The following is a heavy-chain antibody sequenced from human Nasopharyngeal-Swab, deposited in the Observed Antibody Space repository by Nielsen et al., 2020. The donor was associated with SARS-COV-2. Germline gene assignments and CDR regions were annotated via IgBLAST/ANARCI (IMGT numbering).Heavy chain of an antibody. D-gene: IGHD6-19*01. CDR1: GFTFSSYW. CDR3: AREGTGVAGIWVHHYYGMDV. J-gene: IGHJ6*02. V-gene: IGHV3-7*01. CDR2: IKQDGSEK. Sequence: GGSLRLSCAASGFTFSSYWMSWVRQAPGKGLEWVANIKQDGSEKYYVDSVKGRFTISRDNAKNSLYLQMNSLRAEDTAVYYCAREGTGVAGIWVHHYYGMDVWGQGTTVTVSS.